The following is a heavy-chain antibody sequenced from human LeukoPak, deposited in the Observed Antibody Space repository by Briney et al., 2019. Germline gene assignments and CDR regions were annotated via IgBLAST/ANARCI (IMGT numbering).Heavy chain of an antibody. V-gene: IGHV3-72*01. CDR1: GFTFSDYY. Sequence: GGSLRLSCAASGFTFSDYYIDWVRQAPGKGLEWVGRSRNKAKSYSTEYAASVKGRFTLSRDESKNSLFLQMNSLKTEDTAVYYCTRGARGVVVRGSNYYGMDVWGQGTTVTVSS. CDR3: TRGARGVVVRGSNYYGMDV. D-gene: IGHD2-15*01. CDR2: SRNKAKSYST. J-gene: IGHJ6*02.